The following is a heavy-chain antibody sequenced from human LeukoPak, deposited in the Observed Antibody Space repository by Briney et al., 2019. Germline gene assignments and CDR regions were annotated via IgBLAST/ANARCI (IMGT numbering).Heavy chain of an antibody. Sequence: GSLGLSRAAFGFPLKRFPLAWVRQAPGKGLGGVSTFSGNAGKTDYADSVKGRFTISRDNLKNTLYLQMNGLRAEDTAVYYCAKTRGHCVDGVCHNYYYMDVWGRGTTVTVSS. D-gene: IGHD2-8*02. CDR2: FSGNAGKT. CDR3: AKTRGHCVDGVCHNYYYMDV. CDR1: GFPLKRFP. V-gene: IGHV3-23*01. J-gene: IGHJ6*03.